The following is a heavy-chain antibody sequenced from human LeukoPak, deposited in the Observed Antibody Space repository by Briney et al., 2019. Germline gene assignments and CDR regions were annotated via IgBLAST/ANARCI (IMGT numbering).Heavy chain of an antibody. CDR3: ARGGIQVSGIDEIDY. V-gene: IGHV3-13*01. CDR2: IGISYDT. J-gene: IGHJ4*02. Sequence: PGGSLRLSCSASGFTLRSYDMHWVRQVTGKGLELVSAIGISYDTYQGSVKGRFTISRENAKNSLYLQMNSLTAGDTAVYYCARGGIQVSGIDEIDYWGQGTLVTVSS. D-gene: IGHD6-19*01. CDR1: GFTLRSYD.